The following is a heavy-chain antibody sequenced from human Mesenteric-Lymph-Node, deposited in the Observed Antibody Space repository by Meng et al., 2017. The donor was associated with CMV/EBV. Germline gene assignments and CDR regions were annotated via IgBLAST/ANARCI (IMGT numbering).Heavy chain of an antibody. CDR2: IYSADNT. CDR1: GFAVSSDY. Sequence: GGSLRLSCEASGFAVSSDYMTWVRQAPGKGLEWVSVIYSADNTFYSSSVKGRFTISRDDSKNTVHLQMNRLRVEDSAVYYCAREEGYCSGRRCVNWGQGTLVTVSS. V-gene: IGHV3-53*01. CDR3: AREEGYCSGRRCVN. D-gene: IGHD2-15*01. J-gene: IGHJ4*02.